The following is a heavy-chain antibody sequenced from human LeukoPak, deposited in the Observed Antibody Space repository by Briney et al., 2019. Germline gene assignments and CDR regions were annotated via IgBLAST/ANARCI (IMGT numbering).Heavy chain of an antibody. V-gene: IGHV1-24*01. J-gene: IGHJ6*02. CDR1: GYTLTELS. CDR2: FDPEDGET. Sequence: ASVKVSCKVSGYTLTELSMHWVRQAPGKGLEWMGGFDPEDGETIYAQKFQGRVTMTEDTSTDTAYMELSSRRSEDTAVYYCVTGRPLKYGILTGYYIPRGMDVWGQGTTVTVSS. CDR3: VTGRPLKYGILTGYYIPRGMDV. D-gene: IGHD3-9*01.